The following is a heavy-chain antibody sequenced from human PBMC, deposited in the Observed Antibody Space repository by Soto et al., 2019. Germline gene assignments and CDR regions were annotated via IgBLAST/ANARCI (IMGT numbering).Heavy chain of an antibody. CDR2: IYYRGSS. V-gene: IGHV4-61*01. Sequence: QVQLQESVAGLVKPSETLSLTCIVSGDFVSSGTYHWSWIRQPPGKGLEWIGYIYYRGSSNYNPSLKSRVTISIVTSRYQFSLKVNSVTAAVTAVYYGARGLDYFGFDYCGQGTLVAVAS. D-gene: IGHD4-17*01. CDR3: ARGLDYFGFDY. J-gene: IGHJ4*02. CDR1: GDFVSSGTYH.